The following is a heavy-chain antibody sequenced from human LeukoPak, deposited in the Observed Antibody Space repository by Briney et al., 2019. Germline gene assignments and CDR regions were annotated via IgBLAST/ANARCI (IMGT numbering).Heavy chain of an antibody. V-gene: IGHV3-9*01. Sequence: PGGSLRLSCAASGFTFDDYAMHWVRQAPGKGLEWVSGISWNSGSIGYADSVKGRFTISRDNAKNSLYLQMNSLRAEDTALYYCAKNLNYYDSSGYPGPFDIWGQGTMVTVSS. CDR2: ISWNSGSI. D-gene: IGHD3-22*01. CDR1: GFTFDDYA. CDR3: AKNLNYYDSSGYPGPFDI. J-gene: IGHJ3*02.